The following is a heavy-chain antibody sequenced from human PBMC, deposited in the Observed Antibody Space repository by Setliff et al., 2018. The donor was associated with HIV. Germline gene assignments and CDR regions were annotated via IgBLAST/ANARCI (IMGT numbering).Heavy chain of an antibody. D-gene: IGHD3-10*01. CDR3: ASCRGIYGSGALEAYDI. CDR2: ISGYGNR. Sequence: GASVKVSCKASGYTFNNYGVMWVRQAPGQGLEWMGWISGYGNRKYAQKFEGRLTVTTDTSTSTAYMELRTLRSDDTAVYFCASCRGIYGSGALEAYDIWGQGTMVTVSS. J-gene: IGHJ3*02. CDR1: GYTFNNYG. V-gene: IGHV1-18*01.